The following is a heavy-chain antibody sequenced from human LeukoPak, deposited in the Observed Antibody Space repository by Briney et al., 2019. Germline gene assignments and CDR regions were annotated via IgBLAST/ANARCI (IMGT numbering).Heavy chain of an antibody. V-gene: IGHV3-9*01. J-gene: IGHJ4*02. Sequence: PGGSLRLSCAASGFTFDDYAMHWVRQAPGRGLEWVSGISWNSGTIDYADSVKGRFTISRDNAKNSLYLQMNSLRAEDTALYYCAEDIRAGIVAVDAHFAYWGQGTLVSVSS. CDR3: AEDIRAGIVAVDAHFAY. D-gene: IGHD6-13*01. CDR1: GFTFDDYA. CDR2: ISWNSGTI.